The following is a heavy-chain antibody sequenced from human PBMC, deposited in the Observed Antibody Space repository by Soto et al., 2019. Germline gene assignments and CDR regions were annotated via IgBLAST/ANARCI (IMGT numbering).Heavy chain of an antibody. Sequence: PGGSLRLSCAASGFTFSNAWMNWVRQAPGKGLELVGRSKSKTDGGSTDYAAPVKGRFTISRDDSKNTLYLQMSSLKTEDTAVYYCTTNGAVSSLTSFDYWGQGTLVTVSS. V-gene: IGHV3-15*07. CDR2: SKSKTDGGST. D-gene: IGHD6-19*01. CDR3: TTNGAVSSLTSFDY. J-gene: IGHJ4*02. CDR1: GFTFSNAW.